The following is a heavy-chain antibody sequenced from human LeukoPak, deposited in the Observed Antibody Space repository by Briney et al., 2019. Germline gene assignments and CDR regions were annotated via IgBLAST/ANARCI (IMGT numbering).Heavy chain of an antibody. CDR1: GGSISSYY. V-gene: IGHV4-59*01. D-gene: IGHD6-19*01. Sequence: PSETLSLTCTVSGGSISSYYWSWIRQPPGKGLEWIGYIYYSGSTSYNPSLKSRVTISVDTSKNQFSLKLSSVTAADTAVYYCASAGYSSGWSVDAFDIWGQGTMVTVSS. CDR2: IYYSGST. J-gene: IGHJ3*02. CDR3: ASAGYSSGWSVDAFDI.